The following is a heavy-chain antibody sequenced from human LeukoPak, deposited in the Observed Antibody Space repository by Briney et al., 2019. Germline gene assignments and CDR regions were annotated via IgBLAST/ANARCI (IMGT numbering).Heavy chain of an antibody. CDR1: GYTFTSYG. D-gene: IGHD5-24*01. J-gene: IGHJ3*01. CDR3: ARGLQENLAWLKAFSAFDF. V-gene: IGHV1-18*01. Sequence: ASVKVSCKASGYTFTSYGISWVRQAPGQGLEWMGWISAYNGNTNYAQKFQGRVTMTTDTSTSTAYMELRSLRSDDTAVYYCARGLQENLAWLKAFSAFDFWGQGTVVTVSS. CDR2: ISAYNGNT.